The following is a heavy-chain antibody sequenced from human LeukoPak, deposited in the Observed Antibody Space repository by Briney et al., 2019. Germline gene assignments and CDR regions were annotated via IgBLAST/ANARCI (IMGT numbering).Heavy chain of an antibody. J-gene: IGHJ3*02. CDR1: GFTFDDYA. CDR2: ISWSSGSI. Sequence: PGGSLRLSCAASGFTFDDYAMHWVRQAPGKGLEWASGISWSSGSIGYADSVKGRFTISRDNAKNSLYLQMNSLRAEDTALYYCAKGTGSYIHDAFDIWGQGTMVTVSS. CDR3: AKGTGSYIHDAFDI. D-gene: IGHD3-10*01. V-gene: IGHV3-9*01.